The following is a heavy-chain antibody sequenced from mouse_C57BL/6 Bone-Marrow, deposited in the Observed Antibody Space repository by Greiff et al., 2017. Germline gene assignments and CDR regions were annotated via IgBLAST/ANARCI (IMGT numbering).Heavy chain of an antibody. Sequence: QVQLQQSGPGLVAPSQRLSITCTVSGFSLTSYAISWVRQPPGKGLEWLGVIWTGGGTNYNSALKSRLSISKDNSKSQVFLKMNSLQTDDTARYYCARKKKGNWEYYYAMDYWGQGTSVTVSS. CDR3: ARKKKGNWEYYYAMDY. J-gene: IGHJ4*01. D-gene: IGHD4-1*01. CDR2: IWTGGGT. V-gene: IGHV2-9-1*01. CDR1: GFSLTSYA.